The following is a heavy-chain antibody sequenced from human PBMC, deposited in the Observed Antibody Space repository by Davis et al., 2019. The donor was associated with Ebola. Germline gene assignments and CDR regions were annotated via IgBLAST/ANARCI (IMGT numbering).Heavy chain of an antibody. CDR2: ISYDGSNK. CDR1: GFTFSSYA. J-gene: IGHJ4*02. Sequence: PGGSLRLSCAASGFTFSSYAMHWVRQAPGKGLEWVAVISYDGSNKYYADSVKGRFTISRDNSKNTLYLQMNSLRAEDTAVYYCARGVEMATIGYWGQGTLVTVSS. V-gene: IGHV3-30-3*01. CDR3: ARGVEMATIGY. D-gene: IGHD5-24*01.